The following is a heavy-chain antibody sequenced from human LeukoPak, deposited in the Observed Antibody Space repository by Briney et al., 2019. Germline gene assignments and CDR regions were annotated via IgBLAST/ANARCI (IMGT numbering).Heavy chain of an antibody. V-gene: IGHV4-34*01. J-gene: IGHJ4*02. D-gene: IGHD6-19*01. CDR1: GGSFSGYY. CDR3: AREVPGRGLGY. Sequence: PSETLSLTCAVYGGSFSGYYWSWIRQPPGKGLEWIGEINHSGSTNYNPSLKSRVTISVDTSKNQFSLKLSSVTAADTAVYYCAREVPGRGLGYWGQGTLVTVSS. CDR2: INHSGST.